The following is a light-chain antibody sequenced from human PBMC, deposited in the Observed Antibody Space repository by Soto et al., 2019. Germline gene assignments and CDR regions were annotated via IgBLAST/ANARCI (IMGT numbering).Light chain of an antibody. J-gene: IGKJ1*01. CDR3: LQDYNYPWT. Sequence: AIPMTQSPSSLSASVGDRVTITCRASQGIRNDLGWYQQKPGKAPKLLIYSASSLQSGVPSRFSGSGSGTDFTLTISSLQPEDFATYYCLQDYNYPWTFGQGTKVEIK. V-gene: IGKV1-6*01. CDR1: QGIRND. CDR2: SAS.